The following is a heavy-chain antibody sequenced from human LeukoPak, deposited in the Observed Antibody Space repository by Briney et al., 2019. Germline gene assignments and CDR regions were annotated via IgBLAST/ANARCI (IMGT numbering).Heavy chain of an antibody. CDR1: GFTFSTYS. V-gene: IGHV3-48*02. CDR2: TSSSSITI. Sequence: GGSLRLSCAASGFTFSTYSMNWVRQAPGKGLEWVSYTSSSSITIYYADSVKGRFTISRDNAKNSLYLQMNSLRDEDTAVYYCARDRYCSSTTCYVGYWGQGTLVTVSS. J-gene: IGHJ4*02. D-gene: IGHD2-2*01. CDR3: ARDRYCSSTTCYVGY.